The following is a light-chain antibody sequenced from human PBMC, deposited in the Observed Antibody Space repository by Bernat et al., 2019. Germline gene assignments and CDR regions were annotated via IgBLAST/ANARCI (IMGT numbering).Light chain of an antibody. CDR2: EVS. Sequence: QSALTQPPSASGSPGQSVTISCTGTSSDVGGYNYVSWYQQHPGKAPKLMIYEVSKRPSGVPERFSGSKSGNTASLTVSGLQAEDEADYYCSSYAGRGVFGGGTKLTVL. J-gene: IGLJ3*02. CDR1: SSDVGGYNY. V-gene: IGLV2-8*01. CDR3: SSYAGRGV.